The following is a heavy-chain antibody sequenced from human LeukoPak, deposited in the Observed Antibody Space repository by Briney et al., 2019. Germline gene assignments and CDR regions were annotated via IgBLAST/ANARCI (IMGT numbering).Heavy chain of an antibody. CDR3: AKMDGWELLRYFDY. D-gene: IGHD1-26*01. V-gene: IGHV3-66*01. Sequence: PGGSLRLSCAASGFTVSSNYMSWVRQAPGKGLEWVSVIYSGGSTYYADSVKGRFTISRDNSKNTLYVQMNSLRAEDTAVYYCAKMDGWELLRYFDYWGQGILVTVSS. CDR2: IYSGGST. CDR1: GFTVSSNY. J-gene: IGHJ4*02.